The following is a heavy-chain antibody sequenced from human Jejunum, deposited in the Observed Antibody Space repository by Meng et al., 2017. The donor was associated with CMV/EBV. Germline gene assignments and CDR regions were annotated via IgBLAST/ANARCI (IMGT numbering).Heavy chain of an antibody. D-gene: IGHD1-26*01. Sequence: QMQLQESGPGLVKPSETLSLPCTVSGGSINNYYWSWIRQSAGKGLEWIGRFYSSDTYNYHPSLNSRVTMSLDTSKKQFSLILSSATAADTARYYCARGPGASTREGFDHWGLGTLVTVSS. CDR1: GGSINNYY. CDR2: FYSSDTY. V-gene: IGHV4-4*07. CDR3: ARGPGASTREGFDH. J-gene: IGHJ4*02.